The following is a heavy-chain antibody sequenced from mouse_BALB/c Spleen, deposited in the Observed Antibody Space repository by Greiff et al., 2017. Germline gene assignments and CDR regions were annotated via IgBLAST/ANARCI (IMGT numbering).Heavy chain of an antibody. V-gene: IGHV5-15*02. CDR2: ISNLAYSI. Sequence: EVMLVESGGGLVQPGGSRKLSCAASGFTFSDYGMAWVRQAPGKGPEWVAFISNLAYSIYYADTVTGRFTISRENAKNTLYLEMSSLRSEDTAMYYCARASYGYEYYFDYWGQGTTLTVSS. D-gene: IGHD2-2*01. CDR1: GFTFSDYG. J-gene: IGHJ2*01. CDR3: ARASYGYEYYFDY.